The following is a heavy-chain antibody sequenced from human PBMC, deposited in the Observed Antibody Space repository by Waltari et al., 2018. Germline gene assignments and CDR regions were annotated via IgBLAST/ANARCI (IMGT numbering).Heavy chain of an antibody. CDR1: GYTFTSYD. D-gene: IGHD3-3*01. V-gene: IGHV1-8*01. CDR2: MNPNSGNT. CDR3: ARGRSTYYDFWSGYYPDY. J-gene: IGHJ4*02. Sequence: QVQLVQSGAEVKKPGASVKVSCKASGYTFTSYDINWVRQATGQGLEWMGWMNPNSGNTGYAQKFQGRVTMTRNTSISTAYMELSSLRSEDTAVYYCARGRSTYYDFWSGYYPDYWGQGTLVTVSS.